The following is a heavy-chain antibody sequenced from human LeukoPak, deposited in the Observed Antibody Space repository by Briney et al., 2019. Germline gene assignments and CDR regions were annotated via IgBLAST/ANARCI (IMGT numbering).Heavy chain of an antibody. V-gene: IGHV1-18*01. CDR1: GYTFTRYG. Sequence: GASVKVPCKTSGYTFTRYGVSWVRQAPGQGLEWMGRISAHNGYSDYAQKFKDRVSMTTDTSANTVYSELRSLRPDDTAMYYCARTRYGSGSDDFDFWGQGTLVTVSS. CDR2: ISAHNGYS. CDR3: ARTRYGSGSDDFDF. J-gene: IGHJ4*02. D-gene: IGHD3-10*01.